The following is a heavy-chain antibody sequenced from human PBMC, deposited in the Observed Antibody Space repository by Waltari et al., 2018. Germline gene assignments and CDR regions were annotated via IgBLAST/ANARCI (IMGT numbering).Heavy chain of an antibody. J-gene: IGHJ4*02. V-gene: IGHV3-53*01. Sequence: EVQLVESGGDLIQPGGSLRLSCAASGFTFGNNFMGWVRQAPGKGLEWVSVIYSGGSTNYIDSGRGRFTISRDSSKNTLYLQMNSLRAEDTAVYYCAKVDNVGLNNYWGQGTLVTVSS. CDR1: GFTFGNNF. D-gene: IGHD1-1*01. CDR3: AKVDNVGLNNY. CDR2: IYSGGST.